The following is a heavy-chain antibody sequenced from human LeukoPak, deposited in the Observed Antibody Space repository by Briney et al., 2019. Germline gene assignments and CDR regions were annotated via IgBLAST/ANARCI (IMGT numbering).Heavy chain of an antibody. Sequence: ASDTLSLTWTVAGATIISSYWGWVRQPPGKGPEWIDYINYSGSTNYNPSLKSRVTISVDTSKNQFSLKLSSVTAADTAVYYCAKDLAYCSSTSCSTFDYWGQGTLVTVSS. V-gene: IGHV4-59*01. CDR1: GATIISSY. J-gene: IGHJ4*02. D-gene: IGHD2-2*01. CDR2: INYSGST. CDR3: AKDLAYCSSTSCSTFDY.